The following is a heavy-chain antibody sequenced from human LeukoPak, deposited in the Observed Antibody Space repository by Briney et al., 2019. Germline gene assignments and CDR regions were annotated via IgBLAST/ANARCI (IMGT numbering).Heavy chain of an antibody. CDR2: IYSGGST. CDR3: AKGPKSDAFDI. V-gene: IGHV3-66*01. J-gene: IGHJ3*02. CDR1: GFTVSSNY. Sequence: GGSLRLSCAASGFTVSSNYMSWVRQAPGKGLEWVSVIYSGGSTYYADSVKGRFTISRDNVKNTLYLQMNSLRAEDTAVYYCAKGPKSDAFDIWGQGTMVTVSS.